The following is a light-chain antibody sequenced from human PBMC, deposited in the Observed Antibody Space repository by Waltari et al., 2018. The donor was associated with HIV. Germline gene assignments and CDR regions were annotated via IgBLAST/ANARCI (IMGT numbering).Light chain of an antibody. J-gene: IGKJ1*01. CDR3: QQYYSPPPRT. CDR2: WAA. V-gene: IGKV4-1*01. CDR1: QSVLYSSNNKNY. Sequence: DIVMTQSPDSLAVSLGERATINCKSSQSVLYSSNNKNYLAWYQQTPGQPPKVLIYWAATREAGVTDRFIGSGSGTDFTLTISSLQAEDVAVYYCQQYYSPPPRTFGQGTKVEIK.